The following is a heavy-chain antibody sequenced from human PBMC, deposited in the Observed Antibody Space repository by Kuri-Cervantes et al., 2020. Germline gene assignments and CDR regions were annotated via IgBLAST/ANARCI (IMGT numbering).Heavy chain of an antibody. CDR2: ICGSGGST. CDR1: GFTFSSYA. Sequence: GESLKISCAASGFTFSSYAMSWVRQAPGKGLEWVSVICGSGGSTYYADSVKGRCTISRDNSRNTLYLQMNSLRVEDTAVYYCAKDGRGIVWRIDYWGQGILVTVSS. V-gene: IGHV3-23*01. J-gene: IGHJ4*02. D-gene: IGHD2-15*01. CDR3: AKDGRGIVWRIDY.